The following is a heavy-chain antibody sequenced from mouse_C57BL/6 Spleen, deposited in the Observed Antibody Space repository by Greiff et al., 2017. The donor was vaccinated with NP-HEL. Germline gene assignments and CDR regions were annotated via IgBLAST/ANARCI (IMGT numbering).Heavy chain of an antibody. CDR2: ISDGGSYT. J-gene: IGHJ2*01. V-gene: IGHV5-4*01. CDR3: ARDQDDYDVGNYFDY. CDR1: GFTFSSYA. D-gene: IGHD2-4*01. Sequence: EVKLVESGGGLVKPGGSLKLSCAASGFTFSSYAMSWVRQTPEKRLEWVATISDGGSYTYYPDNVKGRFTISRDNAKNNLYLQMSHLKSEDTAMYYCARDQDDYDVGNYFDYWGQGTTLTVSS.